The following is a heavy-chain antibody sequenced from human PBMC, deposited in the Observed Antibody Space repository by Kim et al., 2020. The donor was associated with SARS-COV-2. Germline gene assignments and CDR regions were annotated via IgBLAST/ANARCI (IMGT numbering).Heavy chain of an antibody. CDR3: ARDQSPYSGSYGMDV. V-gene: IGHV1-69*01. J-gene: IGHJ6*02. D-gene: IGHD5-12*01. Sequence: QKFQGRVTITADESTSTAYMELSSLRSEDTAVYYCARDQSPYSGSYGMDVWGQGTTVTVSS.